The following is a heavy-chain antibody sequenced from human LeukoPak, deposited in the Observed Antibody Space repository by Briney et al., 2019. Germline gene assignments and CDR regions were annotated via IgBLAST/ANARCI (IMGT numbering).Heavy chain of an antibody. Sequence: SETLSLTCTVSGASISAFHWTWFRQPAGKGLEWIGLIYSSGITLFNPSLKSRVAMSVDLTKNQLSLELTSVTAADTAMYYCARKDGGYWGRGTLVTVSS. CDR1: GASISAFH. V-gene: IGHV4-4*07. CDR2: IYSSGIT. D-gene: IGHD3-10*01. CDR3: ARKDGGY. J-gene: IGHJ4*02.